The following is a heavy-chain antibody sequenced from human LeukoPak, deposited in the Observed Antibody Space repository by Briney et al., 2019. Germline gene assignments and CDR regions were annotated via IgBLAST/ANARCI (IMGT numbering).Heavy chain of an antibody. CDR3: ARGYCSSTSCSYYIHV. D-gene: IGHD2-2*01. Sequence: PGGSLTLSCAASGFTFSSYAMHWVRQAPGKGLEYVSATSSNGGSTYYANSVKGRFTISRDNSKNTLYLQMGSLRAEDMAVYYCARGYCSSTSCSYYIHVWRKGTTVSVPS. CDR2: TSSNGGST. CDR1: GFTFSSYA. V-gene: IGHV3-64*01. J-gene: IGHJ6*03.